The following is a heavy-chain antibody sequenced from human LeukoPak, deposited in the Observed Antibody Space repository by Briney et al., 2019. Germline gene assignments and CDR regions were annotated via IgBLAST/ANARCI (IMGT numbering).Heavy chain of an antibody. CDR3: ARVRGDTVNFDY. Sequence: ASVKVSCKASGYTFTSYGISWVRQAPGQGLEWMGWINPNSGGTNYAQKFQGRVTMTRDTSISTAYMELSRLRSDDTAVYYCARVRGDTVNFDYWGQGTLVTVSS. CDR2: INPNSGGT. J-gene: IGHJ4*02. D-gene: IGHD4-11*01. CDR1: GYTFTSYG. V-gene: IGHV1-2*02.